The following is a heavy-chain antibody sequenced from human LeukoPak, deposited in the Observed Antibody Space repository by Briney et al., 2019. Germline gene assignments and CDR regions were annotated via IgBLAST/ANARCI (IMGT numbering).Heavy chain of an antibody. CDR3: AKTNRGGIGQCLDY. V-gene: IGHV3-23*01. Sequence: PGGSLRLSCAASGFTFRTYAMSWVRQTPGKEPEWVSEISGSGGSTYYADSMKGRFTISRDNSKNILYLQLNSLSPEDAAVYYCAKTNRGGIGQCLDYWGQGTLVTVSS. CDR1: GFTFRTYA. J-gene: IGHJ4*02. CDR2: ISGSGGST. D-gene: IGHD3-10*01.